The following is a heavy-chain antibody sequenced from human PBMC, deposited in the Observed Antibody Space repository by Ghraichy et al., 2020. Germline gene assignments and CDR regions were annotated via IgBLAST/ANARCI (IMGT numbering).Heavy chain of an antibody. CDR3: ARDNANGWTGVSDY. CDR2: IKQDGSEK. CDR1: GFTFSSYW. V-gene: IGHV3-7*01. D-gene: IGHD3-10*01. J-gene: IGHJ4*02. Sequence: GESLRLSCAASGFTFSSYWMSWVRQAPGKGLEWVANIKQDGSEKYYVDSVKGRFTISRDNAKNSLYLQMNSLRAEDTAVYYCARDNANGWTGVSDYWGQGTLVTVSS.